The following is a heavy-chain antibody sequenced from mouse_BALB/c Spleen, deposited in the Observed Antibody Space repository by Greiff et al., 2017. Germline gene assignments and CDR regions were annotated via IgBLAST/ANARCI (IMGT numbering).Heavy chain of an antibody. CDR2: ISYDGSN. CDR3: ARELRWYFDV. Sequence: EVQRVESGPGLVKPSQSLSLTCSVTGYSITSGYYWNWIRQFPGNKLEWMGYISYDGSNNYNPSLKNRISITRDTSKNQFFLKLNSVTTEDTATYYCARELRWYFDVWGAGTTVTVSS. D-gene: IGHD1-1*01. J-gene: IGHJ1*01. V-gene: IGHV3-6*02. CDR1: GYSITSGYY.